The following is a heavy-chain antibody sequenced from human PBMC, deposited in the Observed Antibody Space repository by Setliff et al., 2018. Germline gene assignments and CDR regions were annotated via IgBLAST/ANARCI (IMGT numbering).Heavy chain of an antibody. CDR3: ARVRYVFWSGSIDY. J-gene: IGHJ4*02. CDR1: GGSFSGYY. CDR2: INHSGST. Sequence: SETLSLTCAVYGGSFSGYYWSWIRQPPGKGLEWIGDINHSGSTSYNSSLKSRVTISVDTSKNQFSLQLSSVTAADTAVYYCARVRYVFWSGSIDYWGQGTLVTVSS. V-gene: IGHV4-34*01. D-gene: IGHD3-3*01.